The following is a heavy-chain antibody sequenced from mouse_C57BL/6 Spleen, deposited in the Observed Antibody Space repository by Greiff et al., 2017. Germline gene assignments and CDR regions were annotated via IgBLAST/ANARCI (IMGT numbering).Heavy chain of an antibody. J-gene: IGHJ1*03. CDR2: INPNNGGT. Sequence: VQLQQSGPELVKPGASVKIPCKASGYTFTDYNMDWVKQSHGKSLEWIGDINPNNGGTIYNQKFKGKATLTVDKSSSTAYMELRSLTSEDTAVYYCARGGYGSNWYFDVWGTGTTVTVSS. CDR1: GYTFTDYN. CDR3: ARGGYGSNWYFDV. V-gene: IGHV1-18*01. D-gene: IGHD1-1*01.